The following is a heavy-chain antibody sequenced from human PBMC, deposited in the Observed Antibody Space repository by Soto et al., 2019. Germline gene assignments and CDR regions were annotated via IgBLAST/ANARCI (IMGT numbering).Heavy chain of an antibody. Sequence: PGGSLRLSCAASGFTFSGSAMHWVRQASGKGLEWVGRIRSKANSYATAYAASVKGRFTISRDDSKNTAYLQMNSLKTEDTAVYYCTRHVRGWTDFDYWGQGTLVTVSS. CDR3: TRHVRGWTDFDY. V-gene: IGHV3-73*01. J-gene: IGHJ4*02. D-gene: IGHD6-19*01. CDR1: GFTFSGSA. CDR2: IRSKANSYAT.